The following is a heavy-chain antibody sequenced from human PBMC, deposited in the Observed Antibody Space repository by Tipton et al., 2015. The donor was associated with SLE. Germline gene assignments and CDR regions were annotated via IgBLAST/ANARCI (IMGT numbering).Heavy chain of an antibody. CDR3: ARGGDYYYYYGLDV. J-gene: IGHJ6*02. CDR1: GYTFTSYG. Sequence: QLVQSGVDVKKPGASVKVSCKASGYTFTSYGISWVRQAPGQGLEWMGWISAHNGNTKYAKKFQGRVTMTTDTSTSTGYMELRSLRSDDTAVYYCARGGDYYYYYGLDVWGQGTTVTVSS. V-gene: IGHV1-18*01. CDR2: ISAHNGNT. D-gene: IGHD7-27*01.